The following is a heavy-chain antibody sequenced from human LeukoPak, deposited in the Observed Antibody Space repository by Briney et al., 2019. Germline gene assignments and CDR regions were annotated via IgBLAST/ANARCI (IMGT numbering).Heavy chain of an antibody. J-gene: IGHJ6*02. Sequence: GGSLRLSCAASGFTFSSYSMNWLRQAPGEGPEWVSYISSASGTIHYADSVKGRFTISRDNAKNSLYLQMSSLRDEDTAVYYCARDFTWDRKVDVWGQGTTVTVSS. CDR2: ISSASGTI. V-gene: IGHV3-48*02. D-gene: IGHD1-26*01. CDR1: GFTFSSYS. CDR3: ARDFTWDRKVDV.